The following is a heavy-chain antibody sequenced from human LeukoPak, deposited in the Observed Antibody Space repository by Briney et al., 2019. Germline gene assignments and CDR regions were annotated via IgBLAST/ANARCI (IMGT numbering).Heavy chain of an antibody. CDR1: GYTFTGYY. Sequence: ASVKVSCKASGYTFTGYYIHWVRQAPREGLEWVGWINPDSGDTYYAQKFHGRVTMARDTSINTAYMELSRLGSDDTGVFFCARPPYELVSAAPFDYWGQGTLVTVSS. V-gene: IGHV1-2*02. D-gene: IGHD2-2*01. CDR3: ARPPYELVSAAPFDY. J-gene: IGHJ4*02. CDR2: INPDSGDT.